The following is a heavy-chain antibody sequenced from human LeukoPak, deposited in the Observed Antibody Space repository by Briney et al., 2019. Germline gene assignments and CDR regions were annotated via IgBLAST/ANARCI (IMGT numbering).Heavy chain of an antibody. CDR1: GGSISSYY. V-gene: IGHV4-4*09. Sequence: SETLSLTCTVSGGSISSYYWSWIRQPPGKGLEWIGYIYTSGSTNYSPSLKSRVTISVGTSKNQFSLKLSSVTAADTAVYYCARRYDFWSGSWFDPWGQGTLVTVSS. J-gene: IGHJ5*02. CDR2: IYTSGST. D-gene: IGHD3-3*01. CDR3: ARRYDFWSGSWFDP.